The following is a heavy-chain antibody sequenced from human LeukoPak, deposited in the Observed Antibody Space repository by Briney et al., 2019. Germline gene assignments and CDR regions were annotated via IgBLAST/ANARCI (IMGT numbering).Heavy chain of an antibody. CDR3: ARVLRYCSGGNCYSGGLGYMDV. Sequence: GGSLRLSCAASGFTFSSYSMNWVRQAPGKGLEWVSYISSSSSTIYYADSVKGRFTISRDNAKNSLYLQMNGLRAEDTAVYYCARVLRYCSGGNCYSGGLGYMDVWGKGTTVTISS. CDR1: GFTFSSYS. J-gene: IGHJ6*03. CDR2: ISSSSSTI. D-gene: IGHD2-15*01. V-gene: IGHV3-48*01.